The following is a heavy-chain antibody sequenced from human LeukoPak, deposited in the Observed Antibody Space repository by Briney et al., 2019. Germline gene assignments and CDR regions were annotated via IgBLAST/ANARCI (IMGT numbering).Heavy chain of an antibody. D-gene: IGHD2-8*01. Sequence: SETLSLTCTVSGDSISGYYWSWIRQPAGKGLEWIGRIYTSGSTNYNPSLRSRVTMSVDTSKNQFSLKLSSVTAADTAVYYCSRDEAVFKMVPIFDYWGQGTLVTVSS. CDR2: IYTSGST. CDR3: SRDEAVFKMVPIFDY. CDR1: GDSISGYY. V-gene: IGHV4-4*07. J-gene: IGHJ4*02.